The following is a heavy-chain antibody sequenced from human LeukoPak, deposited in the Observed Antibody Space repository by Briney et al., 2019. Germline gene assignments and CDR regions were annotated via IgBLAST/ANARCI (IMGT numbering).Heavy chain of an antibody. CDR1: GASVSTSH. J-gene: IGHJ4*02. V-gene: IGHV4-59*02. D-gene: IGHD2/OR15-2a*01. CDR3: SEGYFEPFDH. Sequence: SETLSLTCVVSGASVSTSHWNWIRQLPGKVLEWIGCLSYTGKTDYNPSLASRVTISLGTSKNQVSLKLRSVTAADTAVYYCSEGYFEPFDHWGQGTLVTVSS. CDR2: LSYTGKT.